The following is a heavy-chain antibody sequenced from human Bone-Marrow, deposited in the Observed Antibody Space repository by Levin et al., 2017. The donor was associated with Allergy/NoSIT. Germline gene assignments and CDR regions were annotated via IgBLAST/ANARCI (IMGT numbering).Heavy chain of an antibody. CDR2: IAADGGDK. CDR3: AKDRGITIFGVVTPQMVAMDV. Sequence: GGSLRLSCAASGFTFNSYAMHWVRQAPGKGLEWVAVIAADGGDKHYAESVKGRVTVSRDDSNNMVHLEMKSLRGDDTAVYYCAKDRGITIFGVVTPQMVAMDVWGQGTKVTVSS. J-gene: IGHJ6*02. V-gene: IGHV3-30*18. D-gene: IGHD3-3*01. CDR1: GFTFNSYA.